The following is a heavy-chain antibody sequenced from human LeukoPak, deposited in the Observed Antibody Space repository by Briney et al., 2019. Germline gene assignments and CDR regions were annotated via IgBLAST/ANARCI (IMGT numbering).Heavy chain of an antibody. V-gene: IGHV1-2*02. D-gene: IGHD1-7*01. CDR2: INPNSGNT. Sequence: ASVKVSCKASGYTFTGYYIHWVRQAPGQGLEWIGWINPNSGNTNYAQRFQGGVTMTRDTSISTAYMELSRLRSADTAVYYCAREADNWNYVRRGPPFDYWGQGTLVTVSS. J-gene: IGHJ4*02. CDR1: GYTFTGYY. CDR3: AREADNWNYVRRGPPFDY.